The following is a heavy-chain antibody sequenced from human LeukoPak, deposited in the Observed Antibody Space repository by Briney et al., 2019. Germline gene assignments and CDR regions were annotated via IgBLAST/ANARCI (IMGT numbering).Heavy chain of an antibody. D-gene: IGHD3-16*02. Sequence: ASVKVSCKASGYTFSSYSMHWVRQAPGQGLEWMGIINPSGGSTSYAQKFQGRVTMTRDTSTSTAYMELSSLRSEDTAVYYCARDMITFGGVIVSYPTYAFDIWGQGTMVTVSS. CDR2: INPSGGST. V-gene: IGHV1-46*01. CDR1: GYTFSSYS. J-gene: IGHJ3*02. CDR3: ARDMITFGGVIVSYPTYAFDI.